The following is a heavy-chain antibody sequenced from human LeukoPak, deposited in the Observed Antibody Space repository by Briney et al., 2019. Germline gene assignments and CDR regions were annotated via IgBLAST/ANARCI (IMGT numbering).Heavy chain of an antibody. V-gene: IGHV1-69*04. CDR3: ASPNYSSSWGYFDY. D-gene: IGHD6-13*01. CDR2: IIPILGIA. CDR1: RGTFSSYA. J-gene: IGHJ4*02. Sequence: GASVKVSCKASRGTFSSYAISWVRQAPGQGLEWMGRIIPILGIANYAQKFQGRVTLTADKSTSTAYMELSSLRSEDTAVYYCASPNYSSSWGYFDYWGQGTLVTVSS.